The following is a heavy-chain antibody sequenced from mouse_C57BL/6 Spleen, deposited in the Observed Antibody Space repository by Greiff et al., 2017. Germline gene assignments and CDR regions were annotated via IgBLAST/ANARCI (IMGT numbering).Heavy chain of an antibody. D-gene: IGHD1-1*01. CDR1: GYTFTSYW. CDR2: IDPSDSET. V-gene: IGHV1-52*01. CDR3: ALGYGSSPFAY. J-gene: IGHJ3*01. Sequence: QVQLQQPGAELVRPGSSVKLSCKASGYTFTSYWMHWVKQRPIQGLEWIGNIDPSDSETHYNQKFKDKATLTVDKSSSTAYMQLSSLTSEDSAVYYCALGYGSSPFAYWGQGTLVTVSA.